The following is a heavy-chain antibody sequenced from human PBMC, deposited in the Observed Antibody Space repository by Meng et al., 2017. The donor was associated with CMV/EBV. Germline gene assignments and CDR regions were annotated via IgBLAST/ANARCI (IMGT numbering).Heavy chain of an antibody. CDR1: AGSFSGNT. Sequence: QLQLPHGGVELLKPSETFSLTCSVYAGSFSGNTWSRIRQPPGKGLEWIRDLYHSGTTNYHPSLKSRVTISVDTSKNQFSLKLSSVTAADTAVYYSARGVGGWFDPWGQGTLVTVSS. CDR2: LYHSGTT. J-gene: IGHJ5*02. CDR3: ARGVGGWFDP. D-gene: IGHD1-26*01. V-gene: IGHV4-34*01.